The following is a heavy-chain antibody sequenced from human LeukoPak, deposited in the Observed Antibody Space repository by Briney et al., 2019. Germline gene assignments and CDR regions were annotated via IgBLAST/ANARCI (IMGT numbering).Heavy chain of an antibody. V-gene: IGHV4-61*01. J-gene: IGHJ5*02. CDR2: IYYSGST. D-gene: IGHD3-16*01. CDR3: ATAGRGRYNWFDT. CDR1: GVSVSSSTYY. Sequence: SETLSLTCTVSGVSVSSSTYYWSWIRQPPGRGLEYIGYIYYSGSTNYNPSLKSRVIISVDTSKNQASLQLNSVTAADTAVYYCATAGRGRYNWFDTWGQGTLVTVSS.